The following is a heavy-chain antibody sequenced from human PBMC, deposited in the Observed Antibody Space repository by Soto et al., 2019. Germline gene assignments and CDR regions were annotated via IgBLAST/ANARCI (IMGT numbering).Heavy chain of an antibody. CDR1: GYTFTSYG. D-gene: IGHD2-2*01. J-gene: IGHJ5*02. V-gene: IGHV1-2*04. Sequence: ASVKVSCKASGYTFTSYGISWVRQAPGQGLEWMGWISPNSGGTNYAQKLQGWVTMTRDTSISTAYMELSRLRSDDTAVYYCARDSGPYCSSTSCYANWFDPWGQGTLVPSPQ. CDR3: ARDSGPYCSSTSCYANWFDP. CDR2: ISPNSGGT.